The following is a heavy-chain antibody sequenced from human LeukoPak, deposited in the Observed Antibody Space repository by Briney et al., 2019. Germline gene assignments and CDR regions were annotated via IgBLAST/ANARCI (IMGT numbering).Heavy chain of an antibody. Sequence: PGGSLRLSCAASGFTFSSYAMSWVRQAPGKGLEWVSLIHRGGTTYYADSVKGRFTISRDNSKNTLYFQMNSLRAEDTAVYYCARVDGGQSIWGQGTLVTVSS. J-gene: IGHJ4*02. CDR2: IHRGGTT. CDR1: GFTFSSYA. D-gene: IGHD6-6*01. CDR3: ARVDGGQSI. V-gene: IGHV3-53*01.